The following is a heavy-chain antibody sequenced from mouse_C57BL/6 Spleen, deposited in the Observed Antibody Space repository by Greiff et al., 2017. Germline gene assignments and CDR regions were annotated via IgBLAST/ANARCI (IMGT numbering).Heavy chain of an antibody. J-gene: IGHJ2*01. D-gene: IGHD1-1*01. CDR2: ISGGGGNT. CDR1: GFTFSSYT. CDR3: ARRKYGSSKDFDY. Sequence: EVMLVESGGGLVKPGGSLKLSCAASGFTFSSYTMSWVRQTPEKRLEWVATISGGGGNTYYPDSVKGRFTISRDNAKNTLYLQMSSLRSEDTALYYFARRKYGSSKDFDYWGQGTTLTVSS. V-gene: IGHV5-9*01.